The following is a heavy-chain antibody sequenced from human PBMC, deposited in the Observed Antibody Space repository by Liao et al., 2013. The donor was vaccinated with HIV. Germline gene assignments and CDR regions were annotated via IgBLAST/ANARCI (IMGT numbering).Heavy chain of an antibody. J-gene: IGHJ3*02. V-gene: IGHV4-34*01. D-gene: IGHD3-10*02. Sequence: QVQLQESGPGLVKPSETLSLTCTVSGGSISDYYWSWIRQPPGKGLEWIGEINHSGSTNYNPSLKSRVTISVDTSKNQFSLKLNSVTAADTAVFYCARGGTYVASDIWGLGTAVTVST. CDR2: INHSGST. CDR1: GGSISDYY. CDR3: ARGGTYVASDI.